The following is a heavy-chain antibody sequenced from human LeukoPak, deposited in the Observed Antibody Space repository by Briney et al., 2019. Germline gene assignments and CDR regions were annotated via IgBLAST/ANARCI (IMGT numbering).Heavy chain of an antibody. D-gene: IGHD5-18*01. V-gene: IGHV1-18*01. CDR1: GYTFTSYG. CDR2: ISAYNGNT. J-gene: IGHJ4*02. CDR3: AREVAGDVDTALYYFDY. Sequence: ASVKVSCKASGYTFTSYGISWVRQAPGQGLEWMGWISAYNGNTNYAQKVQGRVTMTTDTSTTTAYMELRSLISDDTAVYYCAREVAGDVDTALYYFDYWGQGTLVTVSS.